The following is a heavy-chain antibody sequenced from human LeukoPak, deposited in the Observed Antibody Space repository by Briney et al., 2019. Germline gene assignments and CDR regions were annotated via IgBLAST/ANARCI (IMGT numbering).Heavy chain of an antibody. Sequence: PGESLRLSCAASGFTFSSYWMHWVRQAPGKGLVWVSRINSDGSSTSYADSVKGRFTISRDNAKNSLYLQMNSLRAEDTAAYYCAREVAVADWFDPWGQGTLVTVSS. CDR3: AREVAVADWFDP. CDR2: INSDGSST. J-gene: IGHJ5*02. D-gene: IGHD6-19*01. V-gene: IGHV3-74*01. CDR1: GFTFSSYW.